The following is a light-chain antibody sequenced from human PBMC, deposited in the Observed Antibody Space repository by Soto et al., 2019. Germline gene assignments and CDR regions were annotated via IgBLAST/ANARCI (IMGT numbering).Light chain of an antibody. J-gene: IGKJ1*01. CDR2: GAS. CDR1: QSVSSN. CDR3: QQYNNWPPKT. Sequence: EIVMTQSPATLSVSPGERATLSCRASQSVSSNLAWYQQKPGQAPRLLIYGASHRATGIPARFSGSGSGTEFTPTISSLQSEDFAVYYCQQYNNWPPKTFGQGTKVEIK. V-gene: IGKV3-15*01.